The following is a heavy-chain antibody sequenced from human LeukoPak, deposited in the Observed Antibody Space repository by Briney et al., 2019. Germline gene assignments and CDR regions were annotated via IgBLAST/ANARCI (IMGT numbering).Heavy chain of an antibody. CDR2: ITATSRHI. J-gene: IGHJ4*02. Sequence: GGSLRLSCAAPGVTFSGYSVNWVRQAPGKGLEWVSAITATSRHIYYADSVKGRFTISRDNAKNSLYLQMNSLRVEDTALYYCARGRIGTYPQLIYWGQGTLVTVSS. D-gene: IGHD5-12*01. CDR1: GVTFSGYS. V-gene: IGHV3-21*01. CDR3: ARGRIGTYPQLIY.